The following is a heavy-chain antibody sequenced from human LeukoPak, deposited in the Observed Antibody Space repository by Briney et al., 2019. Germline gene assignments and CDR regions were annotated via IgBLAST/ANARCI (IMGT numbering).Heavy chain of an antibody. CDR2: VNSDGRST. CDR1: GFTFGSFW. Sequence: GGSLRLSCAASGFTFGSFWMHWVRQAPGKGLVWVSRVNSDGRSTHYADSVRGRFTISRDNAKNTLYVQMNSLRAEDTAVYYCARAIHSSGCSIDYWGQGTLVTVSS. J-gene: IGHJ4*02. CDR3: ARAIHSSGCSIDY. D-gene: IGHD6-19*01. V-gene: IGHV3-74*01.